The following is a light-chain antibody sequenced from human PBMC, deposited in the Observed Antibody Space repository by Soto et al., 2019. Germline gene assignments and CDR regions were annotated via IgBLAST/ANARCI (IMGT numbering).Light chain of an antibody. Sequence: IVMTQSPATLTVSPGERATLSCRASQSVNSNYLAWYQQKTRQAPRLLIYRISKRATDIPDRFSGSGSGTEFTLTISSLQPEDFESYYRQQHGQWPITFGQGTRLEIK. J-gene: IGKJ5*01. CDR2: RIS. CDR1: QSVNSN. V-gene: IGKV3D-15*01. CDR3: QQHGQWPIT.